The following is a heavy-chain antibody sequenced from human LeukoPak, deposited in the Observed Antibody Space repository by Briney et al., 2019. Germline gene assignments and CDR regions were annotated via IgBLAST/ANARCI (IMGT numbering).Heavy chain of an antibody. Sequence: GGSLRLSCAASGFTFSSYAMSWVRQAPGKGLEWVSAISGSGGSTYYADSVKGRFTITRDNSKNTLYLQMNSLRAEDTAAYYCAKVPNPGSYSPFDYWGQGTLVTVSS. CDR2: ISGSGGST. CDR3: AKVPNPGSYSPFDY. D-gene: IGHD1-26*01. CDR1: GFTFSSYA. J-gene: IGHJ4*02. V-gene: IGHV3-23*01.